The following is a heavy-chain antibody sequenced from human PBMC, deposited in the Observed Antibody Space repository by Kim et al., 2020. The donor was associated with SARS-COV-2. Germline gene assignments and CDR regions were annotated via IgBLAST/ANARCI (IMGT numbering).Heavy chain of an antibody. Sequence: DENEKNYVGAVKCRFTISRDNARYSLYLQMNSLRVEDTAVYYCYPGHYSNYWGQGTLVTVSS. CDR3: YPGHYSNY. CDR2: DENEK. V-gene: IGHV3-7*01. J-gene: IGHJ4*02.